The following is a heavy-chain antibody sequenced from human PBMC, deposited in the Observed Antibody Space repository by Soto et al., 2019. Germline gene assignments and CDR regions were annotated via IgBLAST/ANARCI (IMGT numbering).Heavy chain of an antibody. CDR3: AGGARDFWSGYYTPYYYYGMDV. D-gene: IGHD3-3*01. J-gene: IGHJ6*02. Sequence: ASVKVSCKVAGYILSELSIHWVRQAPGKGLEWMGGFDPEDDETTYGFHFRDRVTMTADESTSTAYMELSSLRSEDTAVYYCAGGARDFWSGYYTPYYYYGMDVWGQGTTVTVSS. CDR2: FDPEDDET. V-gene: IGHV1-24*01. CDR1: GYILSELS.